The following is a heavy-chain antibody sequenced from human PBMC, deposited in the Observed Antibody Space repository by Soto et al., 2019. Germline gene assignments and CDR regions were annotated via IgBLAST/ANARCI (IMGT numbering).Heavy chain of an antibody. V-gene: IGHV3-30*18. D-gene: IGHD1-26*01. Sequence: GGSLRLSCAASGFTFSAYGMHWVRQPPGKGLEWVAIITFDGRRQIYVDSVKGRFTISRDNSRSTVYLQMNSLRPEDTAMYYCAKGLWDSRDGYQYGADPWGQGTLVTVS. CDR3: AKGLWDSRDGYQYGADP. J-gene: IGHJ5*02. CDR1: GFTFSAYG. CDR2: ITFDGRRQ.